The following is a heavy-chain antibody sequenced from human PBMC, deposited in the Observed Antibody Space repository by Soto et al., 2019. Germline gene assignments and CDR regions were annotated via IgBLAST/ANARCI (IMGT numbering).Heavy chain of an antibody. J-gene: IGHJ4*02. CDR2: ISTNGGST. V-gene: IGHV3-64*01. CDR3: ARGGSDFDY. CDR1: GFTFSSYA. D-gene: IGHD1-26*01. Sequence: PGGSLRLSCAASGFTFSSYAMHWVCQAPGKGLEYVSAISTNGGSTYYANSVKGRFTISRDNSKNTLYLQMGSLRAEDMAVYYCARGGSDFDYWGQGTLVTVSS.